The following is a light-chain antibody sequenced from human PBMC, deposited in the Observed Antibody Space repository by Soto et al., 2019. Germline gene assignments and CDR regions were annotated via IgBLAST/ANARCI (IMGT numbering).Light chain of an antibody. CDR2: LAT. Sequence: DIQMTQSPSAVSASVGERVTITCRASQDISRFLAWFQQNPGKVPKRLVYLATALQNGAPSRFSGSGSGTEFNFTISSLQPEDFATYYCLQHYAYPWKLGQGTKVDIK. CDR1: QDISRF. CDR3: LQHYAYPWK. V-gene: IGKV1-17*03. J-gene: IGKJ1*01.